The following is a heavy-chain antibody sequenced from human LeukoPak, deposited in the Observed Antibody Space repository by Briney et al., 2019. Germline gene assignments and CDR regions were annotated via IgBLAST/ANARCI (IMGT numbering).Heavy chain of an antibody. J-gene: IGHJ4*02. CDR1: GYTFTDYY. CDR3: ARVYADSYFDY. CDR2: INPNSGAT. Sequence: GASVKVSCKASGYTFTDYYMHWVRQAPGQGLEWMGWINPNSGATDYAQKFQGRVTMARDTSISTAYMELRSLRSDDTAVYYCARVYADSYFDYWGQGTLVTVSS. D-gene: IGHD2/OR15-2a*01. V-gene: IGHV1-2*02.